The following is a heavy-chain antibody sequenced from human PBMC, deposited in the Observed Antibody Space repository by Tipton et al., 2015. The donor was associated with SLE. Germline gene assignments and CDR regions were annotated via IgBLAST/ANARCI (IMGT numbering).Heavy chain of an antibody. CDR3: ARLFEGGSYYGDAFDT. J-gene: IGHJ3*02. Sequence: TLSLTCTVSGGSISSGSYYWSWIRQPAGKGLEWIGRIYTSGSTNYNPSLKSRVTISVDTSKNQFSLKLSSVTAADTAVYYCARLFEGGSYYGDAFDTWGQGTMVTVS. CDR1: GGSISSGSYY. D-gene: IGHD1-26*01. CDR2: IYTSGST. V-gene: IGHV4-61*02.